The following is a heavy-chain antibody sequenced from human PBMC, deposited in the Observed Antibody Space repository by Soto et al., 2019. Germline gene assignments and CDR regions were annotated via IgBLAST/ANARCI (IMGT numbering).Heavy chain of an antibody. CDR3: ARVGCSSTSCYYYFDY. CDR1: GFTFSSYG. Sequence: PGGSLRLSCAASGFTFSSYGMHWVRQAPGKGLEWVAVIWYDGSNKYYADSVKGRFTISRDNSKNTLYLQMNSLRAEDTAVYYCARVGCSSTSCYYYFDYWGQGTLVTVSS. V-gene: IGHV3-33*01. D-gene: IGHD2-2*01. CDR2: IWYDGSNK. J-gene: IGHJ4*02.